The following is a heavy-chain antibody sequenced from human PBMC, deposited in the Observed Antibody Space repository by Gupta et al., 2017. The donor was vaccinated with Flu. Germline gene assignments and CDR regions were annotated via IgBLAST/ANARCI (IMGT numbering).Heavy chain of an antibody. CDR3: AREDTPCSSTSCYEDNWFDP. J-gene: IGHJ5*02. CDR2: INPSGGST. D-gene: IGHD2-2*01. V-gene: IGHV1-46*01. Sequence: TFTSYYMHWVRQAPGQGLEWMGIINPSGGSTSYAQKFQGRVTMTRDTSTSTVYMELSSLRSEDTAVYYCAREDTPCSSTSCYEDNWFDPWGQGTLVTVSS. CDR1: TFTSYY.